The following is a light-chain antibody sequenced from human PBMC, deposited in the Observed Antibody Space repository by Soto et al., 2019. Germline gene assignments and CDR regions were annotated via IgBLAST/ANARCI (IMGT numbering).Light chain of an antibody. CDR2: EVT. J-gene: IGLJ1*01. V-gene: IGLV2-8*01. CDR3: SSYAGSNNVV. Sequence: QSVLTQAPCASWFPEQSVTISCTRTSSDVGYYDYVSWYQQHPGKAPNLVIYEVTKRPSGVPDRVSASKSGNTASLTVSGLRAEDEADYYCSSYAGSNNVVFGSGTKVTVL. CDR1: SSDVGYYDY.